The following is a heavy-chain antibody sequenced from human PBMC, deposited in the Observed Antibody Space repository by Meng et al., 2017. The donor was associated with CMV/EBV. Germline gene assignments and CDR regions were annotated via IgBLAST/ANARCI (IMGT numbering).Heavy chain of an antibody. CDR2: IYYSGST. V-gene: IGHV4-39*07. Sequence: ESLKISCTVSGGSISSSSYYWGWIRQPPGKGLEWIGSIYYSGSTCYNPSLKSRVTISVDTSKNQFSLKLSSVTAADTAVYYCARGSRFLEWLLLGYFDYWGQGTLVTSPQ. CDR3: ARGSRFLEWLLLGYFDY. CDR1: GGSISSSSYY. D-gene: IGHD3-3*01. J-gene: IGHJ4*02.